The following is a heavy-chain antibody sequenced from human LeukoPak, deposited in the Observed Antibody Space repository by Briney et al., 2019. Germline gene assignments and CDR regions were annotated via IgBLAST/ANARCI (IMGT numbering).Heavy chain of an antibody. V-gene: IGHV4-39*02. CDR3: ARDSGIYGDYDDNQNWFDP. J-gene: IGHJ5*02. D-gene: IGHD4-17*01. CDR2: IYYSGST. Sequence: PSETLSLTCTVSVGSISSSSYYWGWIRQPPGKGLGWVGSIYYSGSTYYNPSLKSRVAISVDTSKNQFSLKLSSVTAADTAVYYRARDSGIYGDYDDNQNWFDPWGQGTLVTVSS. CDR1: VGSISSSSYY.